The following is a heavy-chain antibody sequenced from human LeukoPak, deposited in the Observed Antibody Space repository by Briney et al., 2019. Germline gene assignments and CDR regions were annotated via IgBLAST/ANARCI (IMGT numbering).Heavy chain of an antibody. CDR1: GFTFSSYG. Sequence: GGSLRLSCAASGFTFSSYGFHWVRQALGKGLEWVAVIWYDGSQKYYLDSVKGRFTISRDSFDNTVYLQMNGLRAEDTAVYYCARDLGHFSRGASYFDYWGQGALVTVSS. J-gene: IGHJ4*02. V-gene: IGHV3-33*08. D-gene: IGHD4/OR15-4a*01. CDR3: ARDLGHFSRGASYFDY. CDR2: IWYDGSQK.